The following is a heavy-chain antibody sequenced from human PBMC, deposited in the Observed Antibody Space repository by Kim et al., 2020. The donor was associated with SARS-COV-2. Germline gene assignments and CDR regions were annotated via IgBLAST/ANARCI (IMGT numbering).Heavy chain of an antibody. V-gene: IGHV4-59*08. CDR1: GGSISSHY. CDR2: IYFSGST. J-gene: IGHJ5*02. Sequence: SETLSLTCTVSGGSISSHYWSWIRQPPGKGLEWIGYIYFSGSTDYNPSLKNRVSISIDTSKTQFSLKLSSVTAADTAVYYCAKHRAVGWFGALTGWFD. CDR3: AKHRAVGWFGALTGWFD. D-gene: IGHD3-10*01.